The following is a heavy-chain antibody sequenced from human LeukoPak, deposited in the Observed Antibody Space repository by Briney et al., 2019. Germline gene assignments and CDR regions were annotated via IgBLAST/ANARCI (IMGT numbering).Heavy chain of an antibody. CDR3: ARAPAAIQGGGRDWFDP. CDR1: GYTFTAYY. D-gene: IGHD2-2*02. Sequence: GASVKVSCKASGYTFTAYYMHWVRQAPGQGLEWMGWINPNSGGTVYAQNFQGRVTMTRDTSISTAYMELNRLRSDDTAVYYCARAPAAIQGGGRDWFDPWGQGTLVTVSS. V-gene: IGHV1-2*02. CDR2: INPNSGGT. J-gene: IGHJ5*02.